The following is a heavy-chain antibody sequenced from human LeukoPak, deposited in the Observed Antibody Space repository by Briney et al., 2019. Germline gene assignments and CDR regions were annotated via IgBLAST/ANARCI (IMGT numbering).Heavy chain of an antibody. D-gene: IGHD1-20*01. V-gene: IGHV4-39*01. CDR2: VHYSGST. J-gene: IGHJ4*02. CDR3: ARLDITGTSYVFDY. Sequence: SETLSLTCTVSGGSISSSSYYWGWIRQPPGKGLEWIGSVHYSGSTYYNPSLKSRVTISVDTPKNQFSLRLSSVTAADTAVYYRARLDITGTSYVFDYWGQGTLVAVSS. CDR1: GGSISSSSYY.